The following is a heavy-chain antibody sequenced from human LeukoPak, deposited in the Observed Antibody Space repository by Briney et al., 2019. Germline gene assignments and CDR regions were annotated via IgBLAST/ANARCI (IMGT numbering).Heavy chain of an antibody. CDR3: ATDLQSDFWTGYYWDS. CDR1: GGSLNDYG. J-gene: IGHJ4*02. D-gene: IGHD3/OR15-3a*01. CDR2: IIPMFGTT. Sequence: SVKVSCKASGGSLNDYGVSWVRQAPGQRLEWMGRIIPMFGTTIYAEKFQGRVTISADKSTNTAYVEVSRLNSDDTAIFYCATDLQSDFWTGYYWDSWGQGTLVTVSS. V-gene: IGHV1-69*06.